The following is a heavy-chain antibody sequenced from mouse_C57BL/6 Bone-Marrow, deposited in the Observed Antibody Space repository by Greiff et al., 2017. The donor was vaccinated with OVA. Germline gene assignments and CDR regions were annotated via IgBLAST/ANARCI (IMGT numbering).Heavy chain of an antibody. D-gene: IGHD3-2*02. CDR2: IDPSDSET. CDR3: ARQGDSSGY. V-gene: IGHV1-52*01. J-gene: IGHJ2*01. CDR1: GYTFTSYW. Sequence: QVQLQQPGAELVRPGSSAKLSCKASGYTFTSYWMHWVKQRPIQGLEWIGNIDPSDSETHYNQKFKDKATLTVDKSSSTAYMQLSSLTSEDSAVYYCARQGDSSGYWGQGTTLTVSS.